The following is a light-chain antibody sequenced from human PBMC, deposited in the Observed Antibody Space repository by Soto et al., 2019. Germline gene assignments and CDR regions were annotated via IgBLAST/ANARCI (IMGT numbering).Light chain of an antibody. J-gene: IGKJ1*01. CDR3: QQYNKWRT. CDR2: GAS. Sequence: EIVMTQSPATLSVSPGERATLSFSASQSVSSNLAWYQQKPGQAPRLLIYGASTRATGIPARISGSGSGTEFTLTITSLQSEDFAVYYCQQYNKWRTFGQGTKVDI. V-gene: IGKV3-15*01. CDR1: QSVSSN.